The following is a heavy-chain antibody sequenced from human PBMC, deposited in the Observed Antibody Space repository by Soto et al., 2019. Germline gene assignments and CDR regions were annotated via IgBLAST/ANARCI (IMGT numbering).Heavy chain of an antibody. J-gene: IGHJ5*02. CDR1: GFSVSSNY. D-gene: IGHD1-26*01. V-gene: IGHV3-53*01. CDR2: HYSGGST. CDR3: ARHRHPRGTVGATSPLDP. Sequence: GSLRLSCAISGFSVSSNYLSCVRQAPGKGLEWVSVHYSGGSTYYADSVQGRFTIFRDKSNNTLYLQMRRVRAEDTAVYFCARHRHPRGTVGATSPLDPWGQGTQVTVSS.